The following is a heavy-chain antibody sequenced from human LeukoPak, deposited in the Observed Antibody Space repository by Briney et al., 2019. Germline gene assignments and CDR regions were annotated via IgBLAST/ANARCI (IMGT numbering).Heavy chain of an antibody. CDR2: ISSRSSNI. CDR3: ARIPGGYYYAMDV. D-gene: IGHD3-16*01. J-gene: IGHJ6*02. V-gene: IGHV3-48*02. Sequence: GGSLRLSCAASGFTFSSYSMNWVRQAPGKGLEWVSYISSRSSNIYYADSVKGQFTISRDNAKNSLYLQMNSLRDEDTAVYYCARIPGGYYYAMDVWGQGTTVTVSS. CDR1: GFTFSSYS.